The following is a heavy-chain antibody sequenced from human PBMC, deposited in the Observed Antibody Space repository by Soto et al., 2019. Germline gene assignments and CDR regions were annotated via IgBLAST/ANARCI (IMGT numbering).Heavy chain of an antibody. CDR1: GDSIRSGNHY. V-gene: IGHV4-30-4*01. Sequence: SETLSLTCTASGDSIRSGNHYWSWIRQPPGKGLEWIGYIYYSGSTYYSPSLKSRVTISVDTSKNQFSLKLNSVTAADTAVYYCARVDILTAYGCMDVWGQGTTVTVSS. CDR3: ARVDILTAYGCMDV. D-gene: IGHD3-9*01. CDR2: IYYSGST. J-gene: IGHJ6*02.